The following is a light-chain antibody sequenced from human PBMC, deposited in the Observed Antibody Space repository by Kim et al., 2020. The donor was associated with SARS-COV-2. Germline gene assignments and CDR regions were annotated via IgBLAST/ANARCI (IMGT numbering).Light chain of an antibody. CDR2: GKN. CDR3: NSRDSSGNHLRV. CDR1: SLRSYY. V-gene: IGLV3-19*01. Sequence: SSELTQDPAVSVALGQTVRITCQGDSLRSYYASWYQQKPGQAPVLVIYGKNNRPSGIPDRFSGSSSGNTDSLTITGAQAEDEADYYCNSRDSSGNHLRVF. J-gene: IGLJ1*01.